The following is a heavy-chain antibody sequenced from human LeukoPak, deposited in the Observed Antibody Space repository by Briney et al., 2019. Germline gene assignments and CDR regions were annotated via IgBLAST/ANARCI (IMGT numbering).Heavy chain of an antibody. Sequence: GGSLRLSCAASGFTTYWMTWVRQAPGKGLEWVSFISSSSSYIYYTDSVKGRFTISRDNAKNSLYLQLHSLRAEDTALYYCARGEWSSSPFDYWGQGTLVTVSS. J-gene: IGHJ4*02. CDR1: GFTTYW. V-gene: IGHV3-21*01. CDR2: ISSSSSYI. CDR3: ARGEWSSSPFDY. D-gene: IGHD6-6*01.